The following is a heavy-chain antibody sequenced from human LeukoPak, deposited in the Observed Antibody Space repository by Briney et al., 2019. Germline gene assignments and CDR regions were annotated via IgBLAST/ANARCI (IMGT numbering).Heavy chain of an antibody. CDR3: AGGMFRERFAELSYYYYYMDV. CDR1: GYTFTSYD. CDR2: MNPNSGNT. J-gene: IGHJ6*03. Sequence: ASVKVSCKASGYTFTSYDINWVRQATGQGLEWMGWMNPNSGNTGYAQKFQGRVTMTRNTSISTAYMELSSLRSEDTAVYYCAGGMFRERFAELSYYYYYMDVWGKGTTVTVSS. V-gene: IGHV1-8*01. D-gene: IGHD3-10*01.